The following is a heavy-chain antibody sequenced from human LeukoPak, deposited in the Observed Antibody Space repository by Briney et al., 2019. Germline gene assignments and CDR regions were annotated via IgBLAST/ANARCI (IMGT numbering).Heavy chain of an antibody. V-gene: IGHV4-30-4*01. Sequence: SSETLSLTCTVSGGSISSGDYYWSWIRQPPGKGLEWIGYIYYSGSTYYNPSLKSRVTISVDTSKNQFSLKLSSVTAADTAVYYCARGRSVWGSYRVDYWGQGTLVTVSS. CDR2: IYYSGST. J-gene: IGHJ4*02. D-gene: IGHD3-16*02. CDR1: GGSISSGDYY. CDR3: ARGRSVWGSYRVDY.